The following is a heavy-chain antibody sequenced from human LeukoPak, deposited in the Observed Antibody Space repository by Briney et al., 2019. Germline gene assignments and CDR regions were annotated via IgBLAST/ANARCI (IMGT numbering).Heavy chain of an antibody. CDR2: ISSSGSTI. J-gene: IGHJ4*02. Sequence: GRSLRLSCAASRFTSSSYEMNWIPRFPGKGREGLSYISSSGSTIYYADSVKGRFTISRDNAKNSLYLQMSSLRGDDSAIYYCAGSQYYHQTNGRAGHWGQGTLVTVSS. D-gene: IGHD2-8*01. V-gene: IGHV3-48*03. CDR3: AGSQYYHQTNGRAGH. CDR1: RFTSSSYE.